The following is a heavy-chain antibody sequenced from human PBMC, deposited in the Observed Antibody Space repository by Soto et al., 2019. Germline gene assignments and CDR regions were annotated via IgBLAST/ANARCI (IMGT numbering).Heavy chain of an antibody. J-gene: IGHJ4*02. V-gene: IGHV4-31*03. D-gene: IGHD4-4*01. CDR1: GGSISSGGYY. Sequence: QVQLQESGPGLVKPSQTLSLTCTVSGGSISSGGYYWSWIRQHPGKGLEWIGYIYYSGSTYYNPSLKSRVTISVDTSKNQFSLKLSSVTAADTAVYYCARGTLTTWRSSGVPTWTFDYWGQGTLVTVSS. CDR2: IYYSGST. CDR3: ARGTLTTWRSSGVPTWTFDY.